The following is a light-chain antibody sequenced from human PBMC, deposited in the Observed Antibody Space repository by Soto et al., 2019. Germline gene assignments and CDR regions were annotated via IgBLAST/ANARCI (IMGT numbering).Light chain of an antibody. CDR1: QDINNY. CDR2: ATF. V-gene: IGKV1-27*01. Sequence: DIQMTQSPSSLSASVGDRVTITCRASQDINNYLAWFQQKPGKVPKLLIYATFTLQSGVPSRFSGSGSGTDFTLTISSLQPEDFAPYYCQNYGSAPWTFGQGTKVDIK. J-gene: IGKJ1*01. CDR3: QNYGSAPWT.